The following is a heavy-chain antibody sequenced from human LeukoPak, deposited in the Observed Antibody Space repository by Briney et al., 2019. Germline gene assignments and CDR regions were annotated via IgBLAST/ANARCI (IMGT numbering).Heavy chain of an antibody. CDR1: GFTFSSHG. V-gene: IGHV3-30*18. D-gene: IGHD5-18*01. J-gene: IGHJ4*02. CDR3: AKGRDTAMVTAFDY. Sequence: GGSLRLSCAASGFTFSSHGMHWVRQAPGKGLEWVAVISYDGSNKYYADSVKGRFTISRDNSKNTLYLQMNSLRAEDTAVYYCAKGRDTAMVTAFDYWGQGTLVTVSS. CDR2: ISYDGSNK.